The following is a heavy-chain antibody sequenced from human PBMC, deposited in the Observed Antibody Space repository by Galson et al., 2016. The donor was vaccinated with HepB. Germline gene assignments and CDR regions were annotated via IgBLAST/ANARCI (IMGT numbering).Heavy chain of an antibody. V-gene: IGHV4-30-4*01. CDR1: GGSMNSDDYN. J-gene: IGHJ4*02. CDR3: VRGSGSYFDY. CDR2: TYYIGGT. Sequence: SLTCTVSGGSMNSDDYNWSWIRQPPGKGLEWIGYTYYIGGTNYNPSLKSRLIISVDTSKNQFSLKLKSVTAADTAVYFCVRGSGSYFDYWGQGTLVTVSS. D-gene: IGHD3-10*01.